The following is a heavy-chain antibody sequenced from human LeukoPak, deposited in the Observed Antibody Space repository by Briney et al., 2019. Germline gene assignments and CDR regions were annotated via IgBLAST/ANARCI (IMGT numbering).Heavy chain of an antibody. D-gene: IGHD2-15*01. V-gene: IGHV4-59*13. CDR2: IHYSGST. CDR1: GGSIGRYY. J-gene: IGHJ4*02. Sequence: YPSETLSLTCSVSGGSIGRYYWSWIRQPPGKGLEWIGYIHYSGSTNYNPSLKSRVTISVDTSKNQLSLRVRSVIAADTAVYYCARGWSAFDYWGQGTLVTVSS. CDR3: ARGWSAFDY.